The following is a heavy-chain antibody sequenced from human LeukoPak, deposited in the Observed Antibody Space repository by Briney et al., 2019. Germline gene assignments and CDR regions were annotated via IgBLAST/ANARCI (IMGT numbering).Heavy chain of an antibody. CDR2: LSAGGGT. J-gene: IGHJ4*02. V-gene: IGHV3-23*02. D-gene: IGHD3-16*01. CDR1: GFSFSDSG. CDR3: AKRGGTSQFYFDF. Sequence: GGSLRLSCVASGFSFSDSGMSWVRQAPGKGLEWVSGLSAGGGTYYRNSVRGRFIISRDNSKNTLYLQMNSLRAEDTAVYYCAKRGGTSQFYFDFWGQGTLVTVSS.